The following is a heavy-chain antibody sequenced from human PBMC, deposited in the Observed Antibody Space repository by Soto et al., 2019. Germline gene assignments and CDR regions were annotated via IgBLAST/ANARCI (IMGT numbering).Heavy chain of an antibody. CDR2: IWYDGNNK. J-gene: IGHJ6*02. CDR1: GFTFSSYG. V-gene: IGHV3-33*01. Sequence: PGGSLRLSCAASGFTFSSYGMHWVRQAPGKGLEWVAVIWYDGNNKYYADSVRGRFTISRDNSKNTLYLRVNSLRAEDTAVYYCARDSFADHGDYGAVDYYYYYGMDVWGQGTTVTVSS. CDR3: ARDSFADHGDYGAVDYYYYYGMDV. D-gene: IGHD4-17*01.